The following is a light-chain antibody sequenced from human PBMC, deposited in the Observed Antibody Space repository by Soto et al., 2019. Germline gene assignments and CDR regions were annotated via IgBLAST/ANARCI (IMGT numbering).Light chain of an antibody. V-gene: IGKV1-5*01. J-gene: IGKJ3*01. CDR2: DAS. CDR1: QSISSW. Sequence: DIQMTQSPSTLSASVGDRVTITCRASQSISSWLAWYQQKPGKAPKLLIYDASSLESGVPSRFSGSGSGTEFTLTISSLQPDDFANYYCQQYNSLIFTFGPGTKVDIK. CDR3: QQYNSLIFT.